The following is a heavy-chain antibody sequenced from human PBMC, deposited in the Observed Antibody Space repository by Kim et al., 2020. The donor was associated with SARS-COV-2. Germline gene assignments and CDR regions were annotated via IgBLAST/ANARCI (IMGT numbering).Heavy chain of an antibody. CDR3: AETTGLGY. CDR1: GFTFSNYA. CDR2: INGGGSGT. D-gene: IGHD1-1*01. V-gene: IGHV3-23*01. Sequence: GGSLRLSCAASGFTFSNYAMNWVRQAPGKGLEWVSLINGGGSGTYYVDSVKGRFTISRDNSKNTLYLQMNSVRVEDTALYYCAETTGLGYWGQGTLVTVSS. J-gene: IGHJ4*02.